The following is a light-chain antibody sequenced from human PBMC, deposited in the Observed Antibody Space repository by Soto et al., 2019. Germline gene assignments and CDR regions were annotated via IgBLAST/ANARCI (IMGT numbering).Light chain of an antibody. Sequence: QSALTQPASVSGSPGQSITISCTGTSSDVGGYNYLSWYQHHPGKAPKLMIYEVSYRPSGVSNRFSGSKSGNTASLTISGLQAEDEGDYYCSSFASSSTWVFGGGTKLTVL. J-gene: IGLJ3*02. V-gene: IGLV2-14*01. CDR1: SSDVGGYNY. CDR3: SSFASSSTWV. CDR2: EVS.